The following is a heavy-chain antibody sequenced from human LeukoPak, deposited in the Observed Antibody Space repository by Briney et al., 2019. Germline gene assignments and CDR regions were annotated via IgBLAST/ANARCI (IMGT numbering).Heavy chain of an antibody. Sequence: PGGSLRLSCAASGFTFSSYEMNWVRQAPGKGLEWVSYISSSGSTIYYADSVKGRFTISRDNVKNSLYLQMNSLRTEDSGVYYCARSVTVTYFDYWGQGTLVTASS. CDR2: ISSSGSTI. J-gene: IGHJ4*02. D-gene: IGHD4-17*01. V-gene: IGHV3-48*03. CDR1: GFTFSSYE. CDR3: ARSVTVTYFDY.